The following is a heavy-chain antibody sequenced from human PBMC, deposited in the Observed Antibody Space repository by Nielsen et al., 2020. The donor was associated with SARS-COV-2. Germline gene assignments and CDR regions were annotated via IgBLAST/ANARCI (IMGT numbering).Heavy chain of an antibody. J-gene: IGHJ5*02. CDR2: ISYDGSNE. CDR1: GFAFDDHA. D-gene: IGHD2-2*01. Sequence: GESLKISCAASGFAFDDHAMHWVRQAPGKGLEWLTIISYDGSNEHYADSVKGRFTISSDNSKNTLYLQMNSLRAEDTAVYYCARPDCSSTSCYWGNWFDPWGQGTLVTVSS. CDR3: ARPDCSSTSCYWGNWFDP. V-gene: IGHV3-30*04.